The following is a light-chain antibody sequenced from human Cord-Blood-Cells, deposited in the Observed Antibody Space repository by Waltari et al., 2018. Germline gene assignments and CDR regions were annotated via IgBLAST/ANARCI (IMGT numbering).Light chain of an antibody. V-gene: IGKV4-1*01. CDR3: QQYYSTPYT. CDR2: WAS. Sequence: DIVMTQSPDSLAVSLGERATINSKSSQSVVYSSNNKNYLAWYQQKPGQPPKLLIYWASTRESGVPDRFSGSGSGTDFTLTISSLQAEDVAVYYCQQYYSTPYTFGQGTKLEIK. J-gene: IGKJ2*01. CDR1: QSVVYSSNNKNY.